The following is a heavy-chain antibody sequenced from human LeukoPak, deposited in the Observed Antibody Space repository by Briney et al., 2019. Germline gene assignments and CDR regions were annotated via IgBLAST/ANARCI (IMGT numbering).Heavy chain of an antibody. D-gene: IGHD3-3*01. CDR3: ARGPRRRITIFPGDYYGMDV. CDR2: INSDGSST. CDR1: GFTFSSYW. J-gene: IGHJ6*02. V-gene: IGHV3-74*01. Sequence: GGSLRLSCAASGFTFSSYWMHWVREAPGKGLVWVSRINSDGSSTSYADSVKGRFTISRDNAKNTLYLQMNSLRAEDTAVYYCARGPRRRITIFPGDYYGMDVWGQGTTVTVSS.